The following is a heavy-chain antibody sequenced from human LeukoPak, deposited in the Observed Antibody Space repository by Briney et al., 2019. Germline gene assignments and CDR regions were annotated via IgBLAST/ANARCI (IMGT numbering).Heavy chain of an antibody. CDR1: GYTFTSYG. J-gene: IGHJ6*02. Sequence: APVKVSCKASGYTFTSYGISWVRQAPGQGLEWMGWISAYNGNTNYAQKLQGRVTMTTDTSTSTAYMELRSLRSDDTAVYYCAREGSSVSGPYYYYYGMDVWGQGTTVTVSS. CDR2: ISAYNGNT. D-gene: IGHD6-6*01. CDR3: AREGSSVSGPYYYYYGMDV. V-gene: IGHV1-18*01.